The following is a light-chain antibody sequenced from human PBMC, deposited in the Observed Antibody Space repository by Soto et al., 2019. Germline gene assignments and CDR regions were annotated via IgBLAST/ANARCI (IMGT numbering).Light chain of an antibody. J-gene: IGKJ1*01. CDR1: QNISRR. CDR3: QQRYSWPWT. V-gene: IGKV3-11*01. Sequence: EIVMTQSPVTLSVSPGERATLSCRASQNISRRLAWYQQKPGQGPSLLIYDTSNRAPGIPPRFSGGGSGTDFTLAISGLEPEDFAVYYCQQRYSWPWTFGQGTKVDIK. CDR2: DTS.